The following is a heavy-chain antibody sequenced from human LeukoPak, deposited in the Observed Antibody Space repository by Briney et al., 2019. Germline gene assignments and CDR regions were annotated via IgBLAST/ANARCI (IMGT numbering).Heavy chain of an antibody. J-gene: IGHJ5*02. CDR1: GFTFSGHW. V-gene: IGHV3-74*03. CDR2: INERGTDS. Sequence: GGSLRLSCTASGFTFSGHWIHWVRQPPGMGLVWVSRINERGTDSMYAESVKGRFTISRDNSKNTLYLQMNSLRAEDTAVYYCAKDRDYYGSGSLPLFDPWGQGTLVTVSS. D-gene: IGHD3-10*01. CDR3: AKDRDYYGSGSLPLFDP.